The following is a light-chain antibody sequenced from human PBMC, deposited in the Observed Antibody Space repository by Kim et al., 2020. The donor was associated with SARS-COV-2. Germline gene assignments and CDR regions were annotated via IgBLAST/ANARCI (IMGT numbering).Light chain of an antibody. CDR1: QSVLHSSNSNNY. CDR2: WAS. V-gene: IGKV4-1*01. Sequence: DIVMTQSPDSMAVSLGERATINCRSSQSVLHSSNSNNYLAWYQQKPGQPPKLRIYWASTRESGVPDRFSGSGSGSDFTLTISSLQAEDVAVYYCQQYYSTPYTFGQGTKLEI. J-gene: IGKJ2*01. CDR3: QQYYSTPYT.